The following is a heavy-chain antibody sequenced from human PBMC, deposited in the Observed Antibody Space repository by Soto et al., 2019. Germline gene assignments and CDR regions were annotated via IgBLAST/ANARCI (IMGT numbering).Heavy chain of an antibody. J-gene: IGHJ5*02. V-gene: IGHV4-59*01. CDR1: GGSISSYY. CDR2: IYYSGST. CDR3: ARVFYSSGWLFRWFDP. Sequence: NPSETLSLTCTVSGGSISSYYWSWIRQPPGKGLEWIGYIYYSGSTNYNPSLKSRVTISVDTSKNQFSLKLSSVTAADTAVYYCARVFYSSGWLFRWFDPWGQGTLVTVSS. D-gene: IGHD6-19*01.